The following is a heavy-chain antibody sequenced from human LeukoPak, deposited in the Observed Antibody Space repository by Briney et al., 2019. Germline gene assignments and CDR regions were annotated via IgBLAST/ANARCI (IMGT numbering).Heavy chain of an antibody. CDR1: GGSIGSSNW. J-gene: IGHJ4*02. Sequence: SGTLSLTCAVSGGSIGSSNWWSWVRQPPGKGLEWMGEIYHSGNTNYNSSLKSRITISVDKSKNQLSLKLSSVTAADTAVYYCARGTAAAGNFEYWGQGTLVTVSS. CDR2: IYHSGNT. V-gene: IGHV4-4*02. CDR3: ARGTAAAGNFEY. D-gene: IGHD6-13*01.